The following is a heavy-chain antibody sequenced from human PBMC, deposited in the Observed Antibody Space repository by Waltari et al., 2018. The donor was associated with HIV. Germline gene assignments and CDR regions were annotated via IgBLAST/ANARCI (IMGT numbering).Heavy chain of an antibody. CDR3: VKDSGRAADVFDL. J-gene: IGHJ3*01. D-gene: IGHD3-10*01. V-gene: IGHV3-23*01. Sequence: EVQLLESGGGLVEPGGSLRLSCAASGFIFTDFAMDWVRQAPGKGLECGSTIRCGVETFYADPVQGQSTISRDNSKNTLYLQMNSLRADDAAVYYCVKDSGRAADVFDLWGQGTMGTVSS. CDR2: TIRCGVET. CDR1: GFIFTDFA.